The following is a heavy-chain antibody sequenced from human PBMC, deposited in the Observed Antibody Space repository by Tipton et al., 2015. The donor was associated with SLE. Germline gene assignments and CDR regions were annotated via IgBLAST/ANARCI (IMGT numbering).Heavy chain of an antibody. J-gene: IGHJ4*02. CDR1: GFTFTRYE. D-gene: IGHD4/OR15-4a*01. V-gene: IGHV3-48*03. CDR2: INKTGNDI. Sequence: SGFTFTRYEFNWVRQAPGKGLEWVAFINKTGNDIYYADSVKDRFTISRDNTKTSLYLQMNNLRVEDTAMYYCARAGTMRGQGTLVTVSS. CDR3: ARAGTM.